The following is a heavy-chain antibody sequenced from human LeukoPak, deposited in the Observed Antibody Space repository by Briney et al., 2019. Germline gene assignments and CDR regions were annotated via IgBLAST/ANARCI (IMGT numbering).Heavy chain of an antibody. Sequence: SETLSLTCTVSGGSISSYYWSWIRQPPGKGLEWVGYIYYSGSTNYNPSLKSRVTISVDTPKNQFSLKLSSVTAADTAVYYCARGSYGSGKNYYFDYWGQGTLVTVSS. CDR1: GGSISSYY. D-gene: IGHD3-10*01. CDR2: IYYSGST. J-gene: IGHJ4*02. CDR3: ARGSYGSGKNYYFDY. V-gene: IGHV4-59*01.